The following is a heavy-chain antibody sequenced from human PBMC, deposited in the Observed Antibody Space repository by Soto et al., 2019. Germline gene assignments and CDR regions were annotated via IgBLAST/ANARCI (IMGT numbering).Heavy chain of an antibody. Sequence: EVQLVESGGGLVQLGGSLRLSCATSGFTLSSYWMSWVRQAPGKGLEWVANIKRDGSEKYYVDSVQGRFTISRDNAKNSLYLQMNSLRAEDPDVDYCARDCSGGICYGYYFDYWGQGTLVTVSS. CDR1: GFTLSSYW. CDR2: IKRDGSEK. CDR3: ARDCSGGICYGYYFDY. D-gene: IGHD2-15*01. J-gene: IGHJ4*02. V-gene: IGHV3-7*01.